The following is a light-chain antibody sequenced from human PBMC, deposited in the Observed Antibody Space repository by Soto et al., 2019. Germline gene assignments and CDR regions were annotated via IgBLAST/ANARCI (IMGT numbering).Light chain of an antibody. Sequence: NFMLAQPHSVSESPGKTVTISCTGSSGTVVTNYVQWYQQRPGSAPTTVIYEDNQRPSGVPDRFSGSIDRSSNSASLTFSGLKTEDEADYYCQSSDSGNHVFFGGGTELTVL. V-gene: IGLV6-57*02. CDR1: SGTVVTNY. CDR2: EDN. J-gene: IGLJ2*01. CDR3: QSSDSGNHVF.